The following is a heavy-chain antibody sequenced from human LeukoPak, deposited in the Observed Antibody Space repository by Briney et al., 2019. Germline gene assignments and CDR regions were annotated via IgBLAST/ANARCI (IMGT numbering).Heavy chain of an antibody. V-gene: IGHV4-39*01. D-gene: IGHD3-22*01. J-gene: IGHJ4*02. CDR3: ARGYDY. Sequence: SETLSPTCTVSGGSIIGSTSYWGWIRQPPGKGLDWIGIINYSGSTYYNPSLRSWVTISVDTSKNQFSLKLNSVTASDTAVYYCARGYDYWGQGTLVTVSS. CDR2: INYSGST. CDR1: GGSIIGSTSY.